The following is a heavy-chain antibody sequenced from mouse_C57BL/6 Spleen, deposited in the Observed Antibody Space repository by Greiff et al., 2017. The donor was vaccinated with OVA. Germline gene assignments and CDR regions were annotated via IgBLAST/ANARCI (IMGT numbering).Heavy chain of an antibody. V-gene: IGHV14-4*01. CDR1: GFNIKDDY. CDR3: TTEMVTRGFAY. D-gene: IGHD2-2*01. CDR2: IDPENGDT. Sequence: VQLKESGAELVRPGASVKLSCTASGFNIKDDYMHWVKQRPEQGLEWIGWIDPENGDTEYASKFQGKATITADTSSNTAYLQLSSLTSEDTAVYYCTTEMVTRGFAYWGQGTLVTVSA. J-gene: IGHJ3*01.